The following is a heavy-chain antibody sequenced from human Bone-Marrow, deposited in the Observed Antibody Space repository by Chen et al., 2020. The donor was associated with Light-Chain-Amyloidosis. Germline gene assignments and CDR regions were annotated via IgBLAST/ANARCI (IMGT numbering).Heavy chain of an antibody. Sequence: EVQLEQSGPEVKKPGESLKISCKGSGYTFPNYWIGSVRPMPGKGLEWMGVIYPDESDARYGPSFEGQVTISADKSITTAYLQWRSLKASDTAMYYCARRRDGYNFDYWGQGTLVTVSS. CDR1: GYTFPNYW. J-gene: IGHJ4*02. V-gene: IGHV5-51*01. CDR3: ARRRDGYNFDY. D-gene: IGHD5-12*01. CDR2: IYPDESDA.